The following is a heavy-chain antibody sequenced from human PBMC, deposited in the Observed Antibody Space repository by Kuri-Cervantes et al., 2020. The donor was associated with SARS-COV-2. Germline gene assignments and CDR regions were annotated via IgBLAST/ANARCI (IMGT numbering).Heavy chain of an antibody. V-gene: IGHV5-10-1*01. CDR3: ARLDRPTGYCSGGSCYSGDWFDP. CDR1: GYSFTSYW. D-gene: IGHD2-15*01. J-gene: IGHJ5*02. Sequence: GESLKISCKGSGYSFTSYWISWVRQMPGKGLEWMGRIDPSDSYTNYSPSFQGHVTISADKSISTAYLQWSSLKASDTAMYYCARLDRPTGYCSGGSCYSGDWFDPWGQGTLVTVSS. CDR2: IDPSDSYT.